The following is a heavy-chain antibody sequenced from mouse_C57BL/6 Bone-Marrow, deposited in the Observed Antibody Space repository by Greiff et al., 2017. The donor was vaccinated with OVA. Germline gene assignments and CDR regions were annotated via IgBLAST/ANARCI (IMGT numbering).Heavy chain of an antibody. CDR2: IDPSDSYT. CDR3: AGGLRLKFAY. J-gene: IGHJ3*01. CDR1: GYTFTSYW. Sequence: QVQLQQPGAELVMPGASVKLSCKASGYTFTSYWMHWVKQRPGQGLEWIGEIDPSDSYTNYNQKFKGKSTLTVDKSSSTAYMQLSSLTSEDSAVYYCAGGLRLKFAYWGQGTLVTVSA. V-gene: IGHV1-69*01. D-gene: IGHD3-2*02.